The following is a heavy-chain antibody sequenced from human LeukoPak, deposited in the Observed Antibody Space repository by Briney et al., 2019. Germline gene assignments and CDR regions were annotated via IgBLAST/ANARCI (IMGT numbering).Heavy chain of an antibody. CDR3: AKDVGSGSYSDYFDY. V-gene: IGHV3-23*01. J-gene: IGHJ4*02. D-gene: IGHD3-10*01. CDR1: GFTFSSYA. Sequence: GGSLRLSCAASGFTFSSYAMSWVRQAPGKGLEWVSTISDGGGATYYADSVKGRFTISRDHSKNALYLQMNNLRAEDTAVYYCAKDVGSGSYSDYFDYWGQGTLVTVSS. CDR2: ISDGGGAT.